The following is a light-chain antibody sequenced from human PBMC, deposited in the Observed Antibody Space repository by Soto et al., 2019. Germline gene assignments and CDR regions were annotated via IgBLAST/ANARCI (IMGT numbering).Light chain of an antibody. V-gene: IGKV3-20*01. CDR1: QSVSSN. J-gene: IGKJ5*01. CDR3: HQYGRPPRAT. CDR2: EAS. Sequence: TQNPATLSVSPGEGATVSCRSSQSVSSNLTWYQQKPGQAPRLLIYEASSRATGIPDRFSGGGSGTDFTLSISKVEPEDFAVYYCHQYGRPPRATFGQGTRLEI.